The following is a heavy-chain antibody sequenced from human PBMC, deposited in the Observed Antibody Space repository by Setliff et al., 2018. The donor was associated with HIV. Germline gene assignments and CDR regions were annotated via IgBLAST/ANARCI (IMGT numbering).Heavy chain of an antibody. Sequence: GSLRLSCAASGFTFSKFAMNWVRQAPGKGLEWVAAIRGNGDNRFYADSVKGRFSISRDNFKNTLYLQMNSLRAEDTAVYYCAKVPGTAASGVYYFDYWGQGTLVTVSS. D-gene: IGHD6-13*01. CDR2: IRGNGDNR. CDR3: AKVPGTAASGVYYFDY. J-gene: IGHJ4*02. CDR1: GFTFSKFA. V-gene: IGHV3-23*01.